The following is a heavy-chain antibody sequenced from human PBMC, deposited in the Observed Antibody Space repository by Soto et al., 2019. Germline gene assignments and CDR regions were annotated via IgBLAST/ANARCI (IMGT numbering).Heavy chain of an antibody. V-gene: IGHV4-59*01. CDR3: ARLVRGEVLNWFDP. CDR1: GGSISSYY. J-gene: IGHJ5*02. D-gene: IGHD3-10*01. Sequence: SETLSLTCTVSGGSISSYYWSWIRQPPGKGLEWIGYIYYSGSTNYNPSLKSRVTISVDTSKNQFPLKLSSVTAADTAVYCCARLVRGEVLNWFDPWGQGALVTVSS. CDR2: IYYSGST.